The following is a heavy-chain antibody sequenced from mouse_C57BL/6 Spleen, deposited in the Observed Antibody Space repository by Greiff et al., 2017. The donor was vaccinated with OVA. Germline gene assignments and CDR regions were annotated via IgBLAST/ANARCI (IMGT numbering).Heavy chain of an antibody. CDR2: ISYDGSN. CDR3: ARGDDYDDYYAMDY. CDR1: GYSITSGYY. D-gene: IGHD2-4*01. V-gene: IGHV3-6*01. J-gene: IGHJ4*01. Sequence: ESGPGLVKPSQSLSLTCSVTGYSITSGYYWNWIRQFPGNKLEWMGYISYDGSNNYNPSLKNRISITRDTSKNQFFLKLNSVTTEDTATYYCARGDDYDDYYAMDYWGQGTSVTVSS.